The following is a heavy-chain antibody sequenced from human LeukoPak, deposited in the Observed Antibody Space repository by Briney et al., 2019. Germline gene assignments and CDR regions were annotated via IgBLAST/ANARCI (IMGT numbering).Heavy chain of an antibody. CDR2: IYYSGST. V-gene: IGHV4-38-2*01. CDR3: ARSNDYCSSTSCYFDP. CDR1: GFTFSSYA. D-gene: IGHD2-2*01. J-gene: IGHJ5*02. Sequence: GALRLSCAASGFTFSSYAMTWVRQAPGKGLEWIGSIYYSGSTYYNPSLKSRVTISVDTSKNQFSLKLSSVTAADTAVYYCARSNDYCSSTSCYFDPWGQGTLVTVSS.